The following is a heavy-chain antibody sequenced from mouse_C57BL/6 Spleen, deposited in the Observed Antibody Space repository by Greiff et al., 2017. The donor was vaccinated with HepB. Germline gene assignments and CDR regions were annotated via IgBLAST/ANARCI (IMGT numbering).Heavy chain of an antibody. CDR2: ISSGGSYT. D-gene: IGHD1-1*01. J-gene: IGHJ2*01. CDR1: GFTFSSYG. Sequence: EVKLVESGGDLVKPGGSLKLSCAASGFTFSSYGMSWVRQTPDKRLEWVATISSGGSYTYYPDSVKGRFTIARDNAKNTLYLQMSSLKSEDTAMYYCARQDYYSSSYGYFDYWGQGTTLTVSS. CDR3: ARQDYYSSSYGYFDY. V-gene: IGHV5-6*01.